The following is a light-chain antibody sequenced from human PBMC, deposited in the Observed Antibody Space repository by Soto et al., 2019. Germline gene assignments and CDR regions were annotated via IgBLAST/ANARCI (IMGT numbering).Light chain of an antibody. CDR1: SSNLGTNT. CDR3: AAWDDSLDAAV. J-gene: IGLJ7*01. V-gene: IGLV1-44*01. Sequence: QSVLTQPPSASGTPGQRVTISCSGSSSNLGTNTVNWYQHLPGTAPKLLIYSDNQRPSGVPDRFSASKSDTSASLAISGLQSEDEAAYYCAAWDDSLDAAVFGGGTQLTVL. CDR2: SDN.